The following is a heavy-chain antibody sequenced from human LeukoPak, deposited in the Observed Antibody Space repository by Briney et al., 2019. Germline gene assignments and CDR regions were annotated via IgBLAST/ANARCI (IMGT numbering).Heavy chain of an antibody. CDR2: IIPILGIA. J-gene: IGHJ4*02. Sequence: GASVKVSCKASGGTFSSYAISWVRQAPGQGLEWMGRIIPILGIANYAQKFQGRVTITADKSTSTAYMELSSLRSEDTAVYYCASPQGNGYNYEFGYWGQGTLVTVSS. CDR3: ASPQGNGYNYEFGY. CDR1: GGTFSSYA. V-gene: IGHV1-69*04. D-gene: IGHD5-24*01.